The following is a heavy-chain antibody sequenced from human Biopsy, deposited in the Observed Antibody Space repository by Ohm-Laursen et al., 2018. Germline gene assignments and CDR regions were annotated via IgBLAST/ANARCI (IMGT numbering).Heavy chain of an antibody. CDR2: IDCKTGAT. CDR3: ARDPLNGHKHFDY. CDR1: SYTFTDYN. D-gene: IGHD2-8*01. J-gene: IGHJ4*02. V-gene: IGHV1-2*02. Sequence: ASVKVSCKASSYTFTDYNIHWMRQAPGQGLEWLGYIDCKTGATNYAQKFQGTVTMTRDTSISTAYLALGSPRSADTAIYYCARDPLNGHKHFDYWGQGSLVTVSS.